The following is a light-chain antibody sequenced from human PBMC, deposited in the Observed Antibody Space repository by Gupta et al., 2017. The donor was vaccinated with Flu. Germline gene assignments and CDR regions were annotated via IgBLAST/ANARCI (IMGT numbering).Light chain of an antibody. CDR1: QNGLYSSNNKNY. CDR2: WAS. CDR3: QQDDSTPWT. V-gene: IGKV4-1*01. J-gene: IGKJ1*01. Sequence: CLGEGATINCKFSQNGLYSSNNKNYLAWYQQKPGQPPKLLIYWASTRESGVPDRFSGSGSGTDFTLTISSLQAEDVAVYYCQQDDSTPWTFGQGTKVEIK.